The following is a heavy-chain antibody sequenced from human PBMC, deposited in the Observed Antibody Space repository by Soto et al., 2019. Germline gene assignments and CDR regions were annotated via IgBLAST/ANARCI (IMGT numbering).Heavy chain of an antibody. Sequence: GGSLRLSCAASGFTFSSYVMHWVRQSPGKGLEWVAVIWYDGSNKYYADSVKGRFTISRDNSKNTLYLQMNSLRAEDTAVYYCARGPQSIAALFYYYGMDVWGQGTTVTVSS. CDR1: GFTFSSYV. CDR2: IWYDGSNK. V-gene: IGHV3-33*01. J-gene: IGHJ6*02. CDR3: ARGPQSIAALFYYYGMDV. D-gene: IGHD6-6*01.